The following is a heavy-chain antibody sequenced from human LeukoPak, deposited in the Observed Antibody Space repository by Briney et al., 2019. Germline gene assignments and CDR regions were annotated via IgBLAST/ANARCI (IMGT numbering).Heavy chain of an antibody. J-gene: IGHJ4*02. V-gene: IGHV4-59*08. CDR3: ARHVDSSGSFDY. Sequence: PSETLSLTCTVSGGSISSYYWSWIRQPPGKGLEWIGYIYYSGSTNYNPSLKSRVTISVDTSKNQFSLKLSSVTAADTAVYYCARHVDSSGSFDYWGQGTLVTVSS. D-gene: IGHD3-22*01. CDR2: IYYSGST. CDR1: GGSISSYY.